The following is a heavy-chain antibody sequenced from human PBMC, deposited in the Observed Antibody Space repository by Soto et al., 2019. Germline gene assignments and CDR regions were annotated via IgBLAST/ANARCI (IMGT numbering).Heavy chain of an antibody. CDR3: ARYEGNGDRPDY. J-gene: IGHJ4*02. CDR1: GFTFSSYG. Sequence: QVQLVESGGGVVQPGRSLRLSCAASGFTFSSYGMHWVRQAPGKGLEWVAVIWYDGSNKYYADSVKGRFTISRDNSKNTLYLQMNSLRAEDTAVYYCARYEGNGDRPDYWGQGSLVTVSS. CDR2: IWYDGSNK. V-gene: IGHV3-33*01. D-gene: IGHD4-17*01.